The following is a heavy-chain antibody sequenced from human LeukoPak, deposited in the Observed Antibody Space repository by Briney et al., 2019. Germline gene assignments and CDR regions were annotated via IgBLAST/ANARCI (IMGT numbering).Heavy chain of an antibody. CDR1: GGTFSSYA. V-gene: IGHV1-69*04. Sequence: GASVKVSCKASGGTFSSYAISWVRQAPGQGLEWMGRIIPILGIANYAQKFQGRVTMTEDTSTDTAYMELSSLRSEDTAVYYCATVWGCSGGSCYGFNYWGQGTLVTVSS. CDR2: IIPILGIA. CDR3: ATVWGCSGGSCYGFNY. D-gene: IGHD2-15*01. J-gene: IGHJ4*02.